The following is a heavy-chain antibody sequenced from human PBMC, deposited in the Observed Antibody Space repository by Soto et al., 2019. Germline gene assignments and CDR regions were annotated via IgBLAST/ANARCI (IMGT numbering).Heavy chain of an antibody. CDR1: GFIFSNYA. J-gene: IGHJ4*02. D-gene: IGHD4-17*01. V-gene: IGHV3-23*01. Sequence: GGSLRLSCAVSGFIFSNYAMSWVRQAPGKGLEWVSGISGTGGTTYYADSVKGRFTTSRDNSKNTLYLQMNSLRAGDTAVYYCATDYGDRRHWGQGTLVTVSS. CDR2: ISGTGGTT. CDR3: ATDYGDRRH.